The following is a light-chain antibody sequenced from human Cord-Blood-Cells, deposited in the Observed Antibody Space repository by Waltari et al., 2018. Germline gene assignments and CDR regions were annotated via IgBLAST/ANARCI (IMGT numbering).Light chain of an antibody. Sequence: DIQMTQSPSTLSASVGDRVTITCRASQSISSWLAWYQQKPGKAPKLLLYKAPSLESGVPSRFSGSGSGTEFTLTISSLQPDDFATYYCQQYNSYSPAWTFGQGTKVEIK. J-gene: IGKJ1*01. CDR3: QQYNSYSPAWT. V-gene: IGKV1-5*03. CDR1: QSISSW. CDR2: KAP.